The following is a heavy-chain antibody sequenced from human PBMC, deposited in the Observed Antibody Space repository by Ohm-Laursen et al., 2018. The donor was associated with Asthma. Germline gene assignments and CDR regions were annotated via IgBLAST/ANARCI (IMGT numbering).Heavy chain of an antibody. D-gene: IGHD2-15*01. J-gene: IGHJ4*02. CDR2: IYYRGNA. V-gene: IGHV4-31*03. CDR3: ARVSCTGGSCYIEH. CDR1: GGSISSGGYY. Sequence: TLSLTCTVSGGSISSGGYYWSWIRQHPGKGLEWIGNIYYRGNAYYNPSLKSRVTIGLDTSKNQLSLNLNSVTAADTAVYSCARVSCTGGSCYIEHWAQGTLVTVSS.